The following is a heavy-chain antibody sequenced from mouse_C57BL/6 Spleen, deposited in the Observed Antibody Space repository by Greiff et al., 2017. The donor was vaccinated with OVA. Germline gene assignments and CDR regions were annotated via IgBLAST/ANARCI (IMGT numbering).Heavy chain of an antibody. CDR2: IYPGDGDT. Sequence: QVQLQQSGPELVKPGASVKISCKASGYAFRSSWMNWVKQRPGKGLEWIGRIYPGDGDTNYNGKFKGKATLTADKSSSTAYMQLSSLTSEDSAVYFCAREGFTTAYFDYWGQGTTLTVSS. CDR1: GYAFRSSW. D-gene: IGHD1-2*01. J-gene: IGHJ2*01. V-gene: IGHV1-82*01. CDR3: AREGFTTAYFDY.